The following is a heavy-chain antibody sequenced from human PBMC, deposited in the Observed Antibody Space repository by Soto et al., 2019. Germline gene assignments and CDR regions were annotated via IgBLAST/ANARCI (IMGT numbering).Heavy chain of an antibody. V-gene: IGHV4-30-4*01. J-gene: IGHJ4*02. CDR1: GGSISSGDYY. Sequence: SSETLSLTCTVSGGSISSGDYYWSWIRQPPGKGLEWIGYIYYSGSTYYNPSLKSRVTISVDTSKNQFSLKLSSVTAADTAVYYCARTLHGERYPFDYWGQGTLVTVSS. CDR2: IYYSGST. CDR3: ARTLHGERYPFDY. D-gene: IGHD2-21*01.